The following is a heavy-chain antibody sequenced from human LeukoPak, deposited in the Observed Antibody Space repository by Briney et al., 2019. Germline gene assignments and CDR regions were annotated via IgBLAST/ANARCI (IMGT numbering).Heavy chain of an antibody. J-gene: IGHJ3*02. Sequence: SETLSLTCTVSGYSISSGYNWGWIRQPPGKGLEWIGSIYHSGSTYYNPSLKSRVTISVDTSKNQFSLKLSSVTAADTAVYYCARDGIDYYDKFAFDIWGQGTMVAVSS. D-gene: IGHD3-22*01. CDR1: GYSISSGYN. CDR3: ARDGIDYYDKFAFDI. CDR2: IYHSGST. V-gene: IGHV4-38-2*02.